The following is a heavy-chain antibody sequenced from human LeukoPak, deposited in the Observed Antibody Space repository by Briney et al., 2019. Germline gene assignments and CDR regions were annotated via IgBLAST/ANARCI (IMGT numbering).Heavy chain of an antibody. J-gene: IGHJ4*02. D-gene: IGHD6-13*01. V-gene: IGHV3-21*01. CDR3: ARDGSYSSSWYFDY. Sequence: GGSLRLSCVASGFSFSSYGMSWVRQAPGKGLEWVSGISSSSSYIYYADSVKGRFTISRDNAKNSLYLQMNSLRAEDTAVYYCARDGSYSSSWYFDYWGQGTLVTVSS. CDR2: ISSSSSYI. CDR1: GFSFSSYG.